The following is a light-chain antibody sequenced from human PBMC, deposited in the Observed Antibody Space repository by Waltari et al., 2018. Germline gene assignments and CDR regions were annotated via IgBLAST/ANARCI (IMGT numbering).Light chain of an antibody. V-gene: IGLV2-11*01. J-gene: IGLJ2*01. Sequence: QSALTQPRSVSGSPGQSVTISCTGTTSDVGGYDYVSWYQQHPGEAPTLMIYDVSKPPSGGAVRCSGCTTGSTAALPSSARQAEDEADYYCCTYAGSCTTVVFGGGTKLTVL. CDR3: CTYAGSCTTVV. CDR2: DVS. CDR1: TSDVGGYDY.